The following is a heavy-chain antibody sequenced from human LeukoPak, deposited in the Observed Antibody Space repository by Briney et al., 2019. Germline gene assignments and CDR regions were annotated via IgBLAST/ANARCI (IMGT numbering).Heavy chain of an antibody. D-gene: IGHD3-3*01. CDR3: ASGLGDLWSGYYPDY. Sequence: SQTLSLTCTVSGGSISSGSYYWSWIRQPAGKGLEWIGRIYTSGSTNYNPSLKSRVTISVDTSKNQFSLKLSSVTAADTAVYYCASGLGDLWSGYYPDYWGQGTLVTVPS. V-gene: IGHV4-61*02. J-gene: IGHJ4*02. CDR2: IYTSGST. CDR1: GGSISSGSYY.